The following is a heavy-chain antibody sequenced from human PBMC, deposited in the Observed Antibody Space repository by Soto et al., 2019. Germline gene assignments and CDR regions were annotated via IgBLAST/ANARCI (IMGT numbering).Heavy chain of an antibody. Sequence: SETLSLTCSVSGGTINSGDYFWSWIRQPPGKGLEWIGSIYHSGSTYYNPSLKSRVTISVDTSKNQFSLKLSSVTAADTAVYYCARVMQTTVDYWGQGTLVTVSS. D-gene: IGHD4-17*01. CDR2: IYHSGST. J-gene: IGHJ4*02. CDR3: ARVMQTTVDY. CDR1: GGTINSGDYF. V-gene: IGHV4-39*07.